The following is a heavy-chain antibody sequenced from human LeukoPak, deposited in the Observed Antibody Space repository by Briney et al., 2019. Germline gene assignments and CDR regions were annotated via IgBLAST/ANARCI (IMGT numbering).Heavy chain of an antibody. CDR2: INWNGGST. V-gene: IGHV3-20*04. CDR1: RFTFDANG. J-gene: IGHJ4*02. D-gene: IGHD3-10*01. CDR3: ARDRGVGETPPGY. Sequence: PGGSLRLSCAASRFTFDANGMSWVRQAPGKGLEWVSGINWNGGSTGYADSVKGRFTISRDNAKKSLYLQMNSLGAEDTAWYCGARDRGVGETPPGYWGQGTLVTVSS.